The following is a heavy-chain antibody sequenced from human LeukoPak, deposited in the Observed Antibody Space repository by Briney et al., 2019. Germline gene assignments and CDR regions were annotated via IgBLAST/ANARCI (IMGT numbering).Heavy chain of an antibody. V-gene: IGHV1-18*01. J-gene: IGHJ3*02. Sequence: ASEKVSCKASGYTFTSYGISWVRQAPGQGLEWMGWISAYNGNTNYAQKLQGRVTMTTDTSTSTAYMELRSLRSDDTAVYYCARDLAGAYAFDIWGQGTMVTVSS. CDR1: GYTFTSYG. D-gene: IGHD1-26*01. CDR3: ARDLAGAYAFDI. CDR2: ISAYNGNT.